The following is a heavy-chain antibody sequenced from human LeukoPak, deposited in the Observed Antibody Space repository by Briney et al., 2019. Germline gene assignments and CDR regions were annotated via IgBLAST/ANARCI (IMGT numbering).Heavy chain of an antibody. CDR1: GFTFSSYA. CDR2: ISYDGSTK. CDR3: ARDHSLEYGNWFDP. J-gene: IGHJ5*02. Sequence: PGGSLRLSCAASGFTFSSYAMHWVRQPPGKGLECVTMISYDGSTKYYTDSVKGRFTISRDNSKNTLYLQMNSLRTEDTALYYCARDHSLEYGNWFDPWGQGTLVTVSS. V-gene: IGHV3-30*04. D-gene: IGHD3-3*01.